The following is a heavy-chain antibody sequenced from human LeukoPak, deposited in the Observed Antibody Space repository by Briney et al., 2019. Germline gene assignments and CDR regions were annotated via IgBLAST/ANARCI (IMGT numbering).Heavy chain of an antibody. CDR2: IYPGDSDT. CDR1: GFTFSSYW. Sequence: GESLKISCKGSGFTFSSYWIGWVRQMPGKGLEWMGIIYPGDSDTRYSPSFQGQVTISADNSITTAYLQWSSLKASDSAMYYCARFVYCGGDCSNWFDPWGQGTLVTVSS. V-gene: IGHV5-51*01. CDR3: ARFVYCGGDCSNWFDP. D-gene: IGHD2-21*02. J-gene: IGHJ5*02.